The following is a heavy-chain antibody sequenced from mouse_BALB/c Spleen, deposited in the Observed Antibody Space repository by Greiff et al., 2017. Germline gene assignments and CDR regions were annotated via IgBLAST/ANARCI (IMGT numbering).Heavy chain of an antibody. D-gene: IGHD2-2*01. CDR1: GFSLTSYG. V-gene: IGHV2-9*02. Sequence: VHLVESGPGLVAPSQSLSITCTVSGFSLTSYGVHWVRQPPGKGLEWLGVIWAGGSTNYNSALMSRLSISKDNSKSQVFLKMNSLQTDDTAMYYCARDRGAYGYYFDYWGQGTTLTVSS. J-gene: IGHJ2*01. CDR3: ARDRGAYGYYFDY. CDR2: IWAGGST.